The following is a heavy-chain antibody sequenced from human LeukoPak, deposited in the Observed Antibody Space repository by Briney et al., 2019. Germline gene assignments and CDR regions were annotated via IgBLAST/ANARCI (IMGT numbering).Heavy chain of an antibody. CDR3: ARSSAWYQIFDY. Sequence: NPSETLSLTCAVYGGSFSGYYWSWIRQPPGKGLEWIGEINHSGSTNYNPSLKSRVTISVDTSKNQFSLKLSSVTAADTAVYFCARSSAWYQIFDYWGQGTLVTVSS. CDR1: GGSFSGYY. J-gene: IGHJ4*02. D-gene: IGHD6-19*01. V-gene: IGHV4-34*01. CDR2: INHSGST.